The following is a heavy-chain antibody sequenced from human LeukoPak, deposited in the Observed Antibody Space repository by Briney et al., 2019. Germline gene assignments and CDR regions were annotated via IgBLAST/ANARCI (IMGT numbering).Heavy chain of an antibody. Sequence: PSETLSLTCAVYGGSFSGYYWSWIRQPPGKGLEWIGEINHSGSTNYNPSLKSRVTISVDTSKNQFSLKLSPVTAADTAVYYCARTVVVPAATPPAYYYYGMDVWGQGTTVTVSS. V-gene: IGHV4-34*01. J-gene: IGHJ6*02. CDR3: ARTVVVPAATPPAYYYYGMDV. D-gene: IGHD2-2*01. CDR2: INHSGST. CDR1: GGSFSGYY.